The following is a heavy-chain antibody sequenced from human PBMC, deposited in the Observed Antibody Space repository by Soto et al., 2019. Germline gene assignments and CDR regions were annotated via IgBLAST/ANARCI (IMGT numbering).Heavy chain of an antibody. CDR2: IIPIFGTA. Sequence: GASVKVSCKASGGTFSSYAISWVRQAPGQGLEWMGGIIPIFGTANYAQKFQGRVTITADESTSTAYMELSSLRSEDTAVYYCARQGRHYDFWSGYPQSYYYGMEVWGQGTTVTVSS. CDR3: ARQGRHYDFWSGYPQSYYYGMEV. CDR1: GGTFSSYA. J-gene: IGHJ6*02. V-gene: IGHV1-69*13. D-gene: IGHD3-3*01.